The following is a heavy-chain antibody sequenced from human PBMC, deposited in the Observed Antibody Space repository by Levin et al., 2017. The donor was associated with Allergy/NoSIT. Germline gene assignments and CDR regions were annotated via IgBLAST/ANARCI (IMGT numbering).Heavy chain of an antibody. J-gene: IGHJ5*02. V-gene: IGHV3-11*01. D-gene: IGHD1-26*01. Sequence: GESLKISCAASGFTFSDYYMSWIRQAPGKGLEWVSYISSSGSTIFYADSVKGRFTISRDNAKNSLYLQMNSLRAEDTAVYYCARGGGGNSGSYFQGWFDPWGQGTLVTVSS. CDR2: ISSSGSTI. CDR1: GFTFSDYY. CDR3: ARGGGGNSGSYFQGWFDP.